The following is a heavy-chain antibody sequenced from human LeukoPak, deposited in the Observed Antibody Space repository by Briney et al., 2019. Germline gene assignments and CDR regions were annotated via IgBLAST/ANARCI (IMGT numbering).Heavy chain of an antibody. J-gene: IGHJ4*02. V-gene: IGHV1-18*01. Sequence: ASVKVSCKASGYTFTSYGISWVRQAPGQGLEWMGWISAYNGNTNYAQKLQGRVTMTTDTSTSTAYMELRSLRSDDTAVYYCARDKSMIWFGESQVDYFDYWGQGTLATVSS. D-gene: IGHD3-10*01. CDR3: ARDKSMIWFGESQVDYFDY. CDR2: ISAYNGNT. CDR1: GYTFTSYG.